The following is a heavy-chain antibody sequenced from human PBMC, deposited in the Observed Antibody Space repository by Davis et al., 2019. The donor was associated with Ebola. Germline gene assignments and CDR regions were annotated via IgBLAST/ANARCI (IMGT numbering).Heavy chain of an antibody. Sequence: AASVKVFCKTSNYTFTCYGLRWVRQAPRQGLEWMGWISAYNGHTNYAHSLQGRVTMTTDTSTSTAYMELRSLRSDDTAVYYCTRASSKWAATTSSSDSWGQGTLVTVSS. D-gene: IGHD4-11*01. CDR3: TRASSKWAATTSSSDS. CDR1: NYTFTCYG. J-gene: IGHJ4*02. CDR2: ISAYNGHT. V-gene: IGHV1-18*01.